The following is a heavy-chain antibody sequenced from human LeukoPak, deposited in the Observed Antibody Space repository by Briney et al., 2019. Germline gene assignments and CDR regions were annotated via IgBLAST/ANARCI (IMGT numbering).Heavy chain of an antibody. CDR3: TSSSVFDY. J-gene: IGHJ4*02. CDR1: GFTFSSYG. V-gene: IGHV3-30*03. CDR2: ISDDGSDK. D-gene: IGHD3-22*01. Sequence: GGSLRLPCAASGFTFSSYGMHWVRQAPGKGLEWVAVISDDGSDKYYADSVKGRFTISRDNSKNTLYLQTNSLRAEDTAVYYCTSSSVFDYWGQGTLVTVSS.